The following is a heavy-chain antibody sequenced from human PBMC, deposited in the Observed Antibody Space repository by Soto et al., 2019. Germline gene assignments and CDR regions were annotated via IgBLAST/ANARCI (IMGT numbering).Heavy chain of an antibody. Sequence: SVKVSCKASGATFTSSTVNWVRQARGQPPEWIGWILVGSGQTNSAQKFQGRVAITRDMSTYTAYLELNSLRSDDSAVYYCAAISSGYYRVFDYWGQGTPVTSPQ. D-gene: IGHD3-22*01. CDR1: GATFTSST. CDR2: ILVGSGQT. J-gene: IGHJ4*02. CDR3: AAISSGYYRVFDY. V-gene: IGHV1-58*01.